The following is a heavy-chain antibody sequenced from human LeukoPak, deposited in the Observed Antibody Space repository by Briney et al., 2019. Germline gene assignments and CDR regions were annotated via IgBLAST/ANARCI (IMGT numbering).Heavy chain of an antibody. J-gene: IGHJ4*02. D-gene: IGHD2-2*01. CDR3: ARVGDCSSTSCYAFFDY. V-gene: IGHV3-74*01. CDR1: GFTFSNNW. CDR2: INSDESST. Sequence: GGSLRLSCAASGFTFSNNWMHWVRQAPGKGLVWVSRINSDESSTSYADSVKGRFTISRDNAKNTLYLQMNSLRAEDTAVYYCARVGDCSSTSCYAFFDYWGQGTLVTVSS.